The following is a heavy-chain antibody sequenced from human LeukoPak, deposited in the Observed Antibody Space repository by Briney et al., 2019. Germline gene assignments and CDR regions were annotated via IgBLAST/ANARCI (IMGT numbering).Heavy chain of an antibody. CDR1: GFSISNDW. D-gene: IGHD3-10*01. V-gene: IGHV3-15*01. CDR2: VKSRSAGETT. CDR3: TLIQGWGSGSYYRDF. Sequence: GGSLRLSCAASGFSISNDWMSWVRQAPGKGLEWVARVKSRSAGETTDYAAPVKGRFTISRDDSKNTLYLQMNSLRTEDTAVYYCTLIQGWGSGSYYRDFWGQGTLVTVSS. J-gene: IGHJ4*02.